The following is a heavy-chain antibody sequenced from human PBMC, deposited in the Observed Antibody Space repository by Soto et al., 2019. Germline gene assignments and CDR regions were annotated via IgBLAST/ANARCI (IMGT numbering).Heavy chain of an antibody. V-gene: IGHV1-8*01. J-gene: IGHJ4*01. CDR1: GYTFTSYD. CDR2: MNPNSGNT. Sequence: ASVKVSCKASGYTFTSYDINWVRQATGQGLEWMGWMNPNSGNTGYAQKFQGRVTMTRNTAISTAYMELTSLRSEDTAVYYCARAPACSTCNTDIDDWAKRTLVTGAS. D-gene: IGHD5-18*01. CDR3: ARAPACSTCNTDIDD.